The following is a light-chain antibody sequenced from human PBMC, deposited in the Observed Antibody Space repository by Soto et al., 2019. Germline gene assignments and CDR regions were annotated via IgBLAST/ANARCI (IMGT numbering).Light chain of an antibody. CDR3: HQYNNWPPWT. J-gene: IGKJ1*01. CDR2: GAS. V-gene: IGKV3-15*01. CDR1: QSVSSN. Sequence: EIVMTQSPATLSVSQGERATLSCRASQSVSSNLAWYQQKPGQAPRLLIYGASTRATGIPARFSGSGSGTEFTLTISSLQSEDYAVYYCHQYNNWPPWTFGQGTKV.